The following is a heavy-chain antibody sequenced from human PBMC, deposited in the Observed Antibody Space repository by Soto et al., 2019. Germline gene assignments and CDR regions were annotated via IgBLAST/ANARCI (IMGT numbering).Heavy chain of an antibody. CDR3: ARVPIAAAGVYYYYGMDV. D-gene: IGHD6-13*01. CDR2: IYYSGST. V-gene: IGHV4-39*07. J-gene: IGHJ6*02. Sequence: PSETLSLTCTVSGGSISSSSYYWGWIRQPPGKGLEWIGSIYYSGSTYYNPSLKSRVTISVDTSKNQFSLKLSSVTAADTAVYYCARVPIAAAGVYYYYGMDVWGQGTTVTVSS. CDR1: GGSISSSSYY.